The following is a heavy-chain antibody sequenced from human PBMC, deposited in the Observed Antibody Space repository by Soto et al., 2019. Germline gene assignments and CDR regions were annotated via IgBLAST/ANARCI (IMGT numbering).Heavy chain of an antibody. J-gene: IGHJ6*02. CDR1: GGSFSGYY. D-gene: IGHD3-10*01. CDR2: INHSGST. CDR3: ARGRVRGVMTYGMDV. V-gene: IGHV4-34*01. Sequence: PSETLSLTCAVYGGSFSGYYWSWIRQPPGKGLEWIGEINHSGSTNYNPSLKSRVTISVDTSKNQFSLKLSSVTAADTAVYYCARGRVRGVMTYGMDVWGQGTTVTVSS.